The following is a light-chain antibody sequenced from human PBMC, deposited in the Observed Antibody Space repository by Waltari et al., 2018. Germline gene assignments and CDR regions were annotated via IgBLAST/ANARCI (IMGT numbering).Light chain of an antibody. CDR1: QTDCNIA. CDR2: SKY. CDR3: QQYDGIVVT. Sequence: MVLTHSPGTLSLSPGERATLSSRASQTDCNIAVSWYQQKPGQASRVLIYSKYNRATGIPDRFSGSGSGTDFTLTINRLAPEDFAMYYCQQYDGIVVTFGGGTKVEI. V-gene: IGKV3-20*01. J-gene: IGKJ4*01.